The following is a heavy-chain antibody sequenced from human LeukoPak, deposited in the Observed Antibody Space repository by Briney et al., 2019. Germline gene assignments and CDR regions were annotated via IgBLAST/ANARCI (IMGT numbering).Heavy chain of an antibody. V-gene: IGHV4-4*07. J-gene: IGHJ4*02. CDR2: IYTSGST. CDR1: GGSISSYY. CDR3: ARGGLRRKGFKQFDY. D-gene: IGHD3-16*01. Sequence: SETLSLTCTVSGGSISSYYWSWIRQPAGKGLEWIGRIYTSGSTNYNPSLESRVTISVDKSKNQFSLKLSSVTAADTAVYYCARGGLRRKGFKQFDYWGQGTLVTVSS.